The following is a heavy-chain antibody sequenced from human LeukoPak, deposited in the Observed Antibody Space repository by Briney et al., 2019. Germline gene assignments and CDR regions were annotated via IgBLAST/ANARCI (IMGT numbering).Heavy chain of an antibody. CDR3: ARAGFCTTTNCYAGWFDP. V-gene: IGHV4-30-2*01. J-gene: IGHJ5*02. CDR2: MYHSGST. CDR1: GGSISSGGYS. D-gene: IGHD2-2*01. Sequence: SETLSLTCDVSGGSISSGGYSWTWIRQPPGKGLEWIGYMYHSGSTYYNPSLKSRVTISVDRAKNQFLLTLSSVTAADTAVYYCARAGFCTTTNCYAGWFDPWGQGTLVTVSS.